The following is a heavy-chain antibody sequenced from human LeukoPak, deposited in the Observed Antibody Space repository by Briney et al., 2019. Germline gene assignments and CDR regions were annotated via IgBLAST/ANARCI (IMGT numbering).Heavy chain of an antibody. D-gene: IGHD5-18*01. CDR2: INPNSGGT. CDR1: GYTFTGYY. J-gene: IGHJ4*02. V-gene: IGHV1-2*02. Sequence: GASVEVSCKASGYTFTGYYMHWVRQAPGQGLEWMGWINPNSGGTNYAQKFQGRVTMTRDTSISTAYMELSRLRSDDTAVYYCARDLGDDSYGFDYWGQGTLVTVSS. CDR3: ARDLGDDSYGFDY.